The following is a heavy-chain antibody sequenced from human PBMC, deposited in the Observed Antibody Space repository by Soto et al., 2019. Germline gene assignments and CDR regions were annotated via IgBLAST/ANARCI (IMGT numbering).Heavy chain of an antibody. CDR2: IKQDGSEK. Sequence: GGSLRLSCAASGFTFSSYWMSWVRQAPGKGLEWVANIKQDGSEKYYVDSVKGRFTISRDNAKNSLYLQMNSLRAEDTAVYYCARAFDGSSSWFDPWGQGTLVTVSS. CDR3: ARAFDGSSSWFDP. J-gene: IGHJ5*02. D-gene: IGHD6-6*01. V-gene: IGHV3-7*01. CDR1: GFTFSSYW.